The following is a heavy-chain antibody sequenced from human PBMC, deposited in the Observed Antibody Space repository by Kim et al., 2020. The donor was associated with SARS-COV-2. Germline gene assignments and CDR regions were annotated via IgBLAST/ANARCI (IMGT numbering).Heavy chain of an antibody. CDR1: GDSVSSNSAA. Sequence: SQTLSLTCAISGDSVSSNSAAWNWIRQSPSRGLEWLGRTYYRSKWYNDYAVSVKSRITISPDTSKNQFSLQLNSVTPEDTAVYYCARALQSITAAVPPFDYWGQGALVTVSS. D-gene: IGHD6-13*01. CDR2: TYYRSKWYN. V-gene: IGHV6-1*01. CDR3: ARALQSITAAVPPFDY. J-gene: IGHJ4*02.